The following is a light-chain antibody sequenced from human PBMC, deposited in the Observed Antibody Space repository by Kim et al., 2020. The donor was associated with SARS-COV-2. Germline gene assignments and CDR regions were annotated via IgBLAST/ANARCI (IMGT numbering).Light chain of an antibody. CDR3: QQRGNWPLT. Sequence: EIVLTQSPGTLSLSPGERATLSCRASQSVGNSFAWYQQKPGQAPRLLIYDAFRRATGIPARFSGSGSGTDFPLTISSLEPEDFAVYYCQQRGNWPLTFGQGTKVDIK. CDR1: QSVGNS. V-gene: IGKV3-11*01. J-gene: IGKJ1*01. CDR2: DAF.